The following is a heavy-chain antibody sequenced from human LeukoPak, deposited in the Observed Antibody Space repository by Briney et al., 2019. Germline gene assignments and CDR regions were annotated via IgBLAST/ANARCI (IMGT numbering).Heavy chain of an antibody. Sequence: GGSLRLSCAASGFTFSGYEMNWVRQAPGKGLQWVSAISGSGGSTYYADSVKGRFTISRDNSKNTLYLQMNSLRAEDTAVYYCAKDLVVRGVIRVFDYWGQGTLVTVSS. D-gene: IGHD3-10*01. CDR2: ISGSGGST. CDR1: GFTFSGYE. J-gene: IGHJ4*02. V-gene: IGHV3-23*01. CDR3: AKDLVVRGVIRVFDY.